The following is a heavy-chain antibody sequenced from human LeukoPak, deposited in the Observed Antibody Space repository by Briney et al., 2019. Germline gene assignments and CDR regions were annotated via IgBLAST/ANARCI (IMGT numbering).Heavy chain of an antibody. D-gene: IGHD3-22*01. Sequence: PGGSLRLSCAASGFTFSSYSMNWVRQAPGKGLEWVSSISSSSSYIYYADSVKGRFTISRDNAKNSLYLQMNSLRAEDTAVYYCAREARYYGWFDPWGQGTLVTVSS. CDR2: ISSSSSYI. V-gene: IGHV3-21*01. CDR1: GFTFSSYS. CDR3: AREARYYGWFDP. J-gene: IGHJ5*02.